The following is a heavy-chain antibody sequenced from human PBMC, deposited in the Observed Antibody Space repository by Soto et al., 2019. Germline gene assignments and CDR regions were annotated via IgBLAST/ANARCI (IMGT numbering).Heavy chain of an antibody. V-gene: IGHV3-21*01. D-gene: IGHD4-17*01. J-gene: IGHJ6*02. CDR2: ISSSSSYI. CDR1: GFTFSSYS. Sequence: PGGSLRLSCAASGFTFSSYSMSWVRQAPGKGLEWVSSISSSSSYIYYADSVKGRFTISRDNAKNSLYLQMNSLRAEDTAVYYCARASVTTPFHVWGQGTTVTVSS. CDR3: ARASVTTPFHV.